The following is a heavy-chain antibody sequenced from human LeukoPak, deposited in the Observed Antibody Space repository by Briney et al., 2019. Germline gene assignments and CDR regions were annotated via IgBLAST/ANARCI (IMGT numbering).Heavy chain of an antibody. CDR2: IYYSGST. CDR3: ARDTSGYDLGDGIDY. D-gene: IGHD5-12*01. CDR1: GGSISSGGYY. Sequence: KSSQTLSLTCTVSGGSISSGGYYWSWIRQHPGKGLEWIGYIYYSGSTYYNPSLKSRVTISVDTSKNQFSLKLSSVTAADTAVYYCARDTSGYDLGDGIDYWGQGNLVTVSS. J-gene: IGHJ4*02. V-gene: IGHV4-31*03.